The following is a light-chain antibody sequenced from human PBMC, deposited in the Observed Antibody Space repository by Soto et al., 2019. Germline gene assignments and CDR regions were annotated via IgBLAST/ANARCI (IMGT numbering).Light chain of an antibody. V-gene: IGKV3-15*01. CDR2: DIS. CDR1: QSVINK. J-gene: IGKJ5*01. CDR3: QHYNTWPLT. Sequence: IVMTQSPDTLSVSPGERATLSCRASQSVINKLAWYQQKPGKAPRLLIYDISTRATGIPARFSGSGYETEFTLTISTLQSEDFAVYYCQHYNTWPLTFGQGTRLEIK.